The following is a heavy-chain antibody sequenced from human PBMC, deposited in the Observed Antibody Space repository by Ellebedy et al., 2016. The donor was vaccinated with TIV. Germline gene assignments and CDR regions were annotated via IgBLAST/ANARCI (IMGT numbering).Heavy chain of an antibody. CDR1: GFTFDDYA. Sequence: SLKISCEASGFTFDDYAMHWVRQAPGKGLEWVSGISWRGHYIGYADSVRGRFTISRGNAKNSLYLQMNSLRIEDTAVYYCTKDLLRGIWGGSGRDYWGQGTLVTVSS. D-gene: IGHD7-27*01. CDR2: ISWRGHYI. J-gene: IGHJ4*02. V-gene: IGHV3-9*01. CDR3: TKDLLRGIWGGSGRDY.